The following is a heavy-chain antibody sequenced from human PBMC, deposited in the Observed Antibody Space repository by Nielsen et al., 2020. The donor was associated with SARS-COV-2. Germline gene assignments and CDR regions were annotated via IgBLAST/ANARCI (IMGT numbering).Heavy chain of an antibody. V-gene: IGHV3-30*03. CDR3: TRDLDGADI. CDR2: ISYDGSNK. CDR1: GFSFRSYC. J-gene: IGHJ3*02. Sequence: GESLKISCAASGFSFRSYCLHWVRQAPGKGLEWVAVISYDGSNKYYADSVKGRFTISRDNSKNTLYLQMNSLRGEDTAMYYCTRDLDGADIWGQGTMVTVSS.